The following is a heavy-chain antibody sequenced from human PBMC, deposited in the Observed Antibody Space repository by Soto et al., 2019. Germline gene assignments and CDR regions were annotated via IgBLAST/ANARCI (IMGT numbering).Heavy chain of an antibody. CDR1: SGPSRSYN. D-gene: IGHD1-26*01. V-gene: IGHV4-59*08. CDR3: VRQGIDYRHGLADV. J-gene: IGHJ6*02. Sequence: QVQLQQSGPRLVKPSETLSLTCTVSSGPSRSYNWGWIRQSPRRGLEWIGYVYYTGDTAYNPSLKSRVTRSADTSTNNSSLILSSVTAADTAVYYCVRQGIDYRHGLADVWGQGTTVTVSS. CDR2: VYYTGDT.